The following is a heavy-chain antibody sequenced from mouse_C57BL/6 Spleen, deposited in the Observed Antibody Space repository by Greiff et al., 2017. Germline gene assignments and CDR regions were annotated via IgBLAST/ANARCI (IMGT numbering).Heavy chain of an antibody. J-gene: IGHJ3*01. V-gene: IGHV1-52*01. CDR2: IDPSDSET. D-gene: IGHD3-2*02. Sequence: VQLQQPGAELVRPGSSVKLSCKASGYTFTSYWMHWVKQRPIQGLEWIGNIDPSDSETNYNQKFKDKATLTVDKSSSTAYMQLSSLTAEDSAVYYCASSSDSSGPAYWGQGTLVTVSA. CDR1: GYTFTSYW. CDR3: ASSSDSSGPAY.